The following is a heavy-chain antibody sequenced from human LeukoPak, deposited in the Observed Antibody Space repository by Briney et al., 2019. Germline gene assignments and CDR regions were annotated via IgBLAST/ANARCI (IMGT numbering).Heavy chain of an antibody. Sequence: ASVKVSCKASGYTFTSYDINWVRQATGQGLEWMGWMNPNSGNTGYAQKFQGRVTIIRNTSISTAYMELSSLRSEDTAVYYCARGPEAYCSGGSCYSGGDDAFDIWGQGTMVTVSS. D-gene: IGHD2-15*01. CDR1: GYTFTSYD. CDR3: ARGPEAYCSGGSCYSGGDDAFDI. CDR2: MNPNSGNT. J-gene: IGHJ3*02. V-gene: IGHV1-8*03.